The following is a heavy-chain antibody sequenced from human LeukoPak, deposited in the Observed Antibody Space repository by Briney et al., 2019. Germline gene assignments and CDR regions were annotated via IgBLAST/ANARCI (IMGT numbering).Heavy chain of an antibody. CDR2: IYYSGST. CDR1: GASISSYY. CDR3: AREDMVGGAGYYYYMDV. V-gene: IGHV4-59*12. Sequence: WETLSLTCTVSGASISSYYWSGFRQPPGKGREGMGYIYYSGSTNYNPSLKSRVTMSVDTSKNQFSLKLSSVTAADTAVYYCAREDMVGGAGYYYYMDVWGKGTTVTISS. D-gene: IGHD3-10*01. J-gene: IGHJ6*03.